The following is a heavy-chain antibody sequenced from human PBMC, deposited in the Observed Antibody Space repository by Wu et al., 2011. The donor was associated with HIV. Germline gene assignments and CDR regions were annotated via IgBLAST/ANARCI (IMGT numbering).Heavy chain of an antibody. J-gene: IGHJ2*01. CDR1: GYTFSDYY. CDR3: ARGVVVAATQVLDL. D-gene: IGHD2-15*01. CDR2: INPNTGGT. V-gene: IGHV1-2*02. Sequence: QVQLVQSGAEVKKPGASVKVSCKASGYTFSDYYMYWVRQAPGQGLEWVGWINPNTGGTNYAQKFQGRVTMTRDTSISTAFMELRSLRSDDTAVYHCARGVVVAATQVLDLWGRGTLVTVSS.